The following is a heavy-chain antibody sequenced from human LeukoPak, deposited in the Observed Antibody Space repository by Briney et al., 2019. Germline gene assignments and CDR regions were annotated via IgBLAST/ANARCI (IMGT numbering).Heavy chain of an antibody. CDR3: AKDMGKSIAARPNAFDI. CDR2: ISWNSGSI. J-gene: IGHJ3*02. Sequence: GRSLRLSCAASGLTFDDYAMHWVRQAPGKGLEWVSGISWNSGSIGYADSVKGRFTISRDNAENSLYLQMNSLRAEDMALYYCAKDMGKSIAARPNAFDIWGQGTMVTVSS. D-gene: IGHD6-6*01. CDR1: GLTFDDYA. V-gene: IGHV3-9*03.